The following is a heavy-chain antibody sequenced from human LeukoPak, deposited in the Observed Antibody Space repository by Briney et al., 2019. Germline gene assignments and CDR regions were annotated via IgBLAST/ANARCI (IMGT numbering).Heavy chain of an antibody. V-gene: IGHV1-3*01. D-gene: IGHD3-10*01. CDR2: INAGNGNT. CDR3: ARAPSFYYGSGSYQDY. Sequence: GASVKVSCKASGYTFTSYAMHWVRQAPGQRLEWMGWINAGNGNTKYSQKFQGGVTITRDTSASTAYMELSSLRSEDTAVYYCARAPSFYYGSGSYQDYWGQGTLVTVSS. J-gene: IGHJ4*02. CDR1: GYTFTSYA.